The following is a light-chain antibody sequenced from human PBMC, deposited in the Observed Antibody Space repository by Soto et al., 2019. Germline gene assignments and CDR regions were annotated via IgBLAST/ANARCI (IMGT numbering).Light chain of an antibody. CDR1: QGINSY. V-gene: IGKV1-27*01. J-gene: IGKJ4*01. CDR3: QSYNSVPYT. CDR2: IAS. Sequence: DIPMTQSPSSLSASVGDRVTITCRASQGINSYLAWYQHKPGKVPNLLIYIASTLQSGVPSRFSGSGSGTDFTLTISSLQPEDVATYYCQSYNSVPYTFGGGTKVEIK.